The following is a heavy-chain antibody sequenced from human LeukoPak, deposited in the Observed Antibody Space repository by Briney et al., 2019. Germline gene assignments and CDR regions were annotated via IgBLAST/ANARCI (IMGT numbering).Heavy chain of an antibody. V-gene: IGHV3-74*01. J-gene: IGHJ3*01. Sequence: GGSLRLSCAASGFTFSSYWMHWVRQAPGKGLVWVSRINSDGSSTIYADSVKGRFTISRDNAKNTLYLQMNSLRAEDTAVYYCVRYGRRTNDQPFDVWGQGTMVTVSS. CDR2: INSDGSST. CDR3: VRYGRRTNDQPFDV. CDR1: GFTFSSYW. D-gene: IGHD1-14*01.